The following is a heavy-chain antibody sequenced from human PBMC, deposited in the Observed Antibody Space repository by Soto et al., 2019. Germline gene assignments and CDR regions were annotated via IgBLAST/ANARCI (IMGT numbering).Heavy chain of an antibody. CDR1: GGTFSSYA. CDR2: IIPIFGTA. J-gene: IGHJ4*02. D-gene: IGHD3-16*02. CDR3: ARGLEYYDYVWGSYRTPFDY. V-gene: IGHV1-69*13. Sequence: GASVKVSCKASGGTFSSYAISWVRQAPGQGLEWMGGIIPIFGTANYAQKFQGRVTITADESTSTAYMELSSLRSDDTAVYYCARGLEYYDYVWGSYRTPFDYWGQGTLVTVSS.